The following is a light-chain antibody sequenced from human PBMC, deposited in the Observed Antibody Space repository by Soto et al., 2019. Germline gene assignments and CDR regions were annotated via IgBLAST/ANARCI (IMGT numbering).Light chain of an antibody. CDR1: SSDIGAYDY. CDR2: EVN. J-gene: IGLJ7*01. V-gene: IGLV2-14*01. CDR3: CSYLGSTSV. Sequence: QSALTQPASLSGSPGQSITISCTGTSSDIGAYDYVSWFQQHPGKAPKLMISEVNNRPSGVSNRFSGSKSGNTAYLTISGLQSEDEATYYCCSYLGSTSVFGGGTQLTVL.